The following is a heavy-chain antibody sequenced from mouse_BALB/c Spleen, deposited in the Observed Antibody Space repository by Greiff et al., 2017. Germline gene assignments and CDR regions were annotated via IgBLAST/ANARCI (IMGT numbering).Heavy chain of an antibody. CDR1: GYTFTSYW. Sequence: VQLQQSGAELAKPGASVKMSCKASGYTFTSYWMHWVKQRPGQGLEWIGYINPSTGYTEYNQKFKDKATLTADKSSSTAYMQLSSLTSEDAAVYDCARSYPRMAMDYWGQGTSVTVSS. V-gene: IGHV1-7*01. CDR3: ARSYPRMAMDY. D-gene: IGHD3-1*01. CDR2: INPSTGYT. J-gene: IGHJ4*01.